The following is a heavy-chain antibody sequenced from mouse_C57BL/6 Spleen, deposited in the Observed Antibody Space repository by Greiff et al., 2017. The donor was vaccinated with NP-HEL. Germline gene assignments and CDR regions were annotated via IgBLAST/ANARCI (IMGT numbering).Heavy chain of an antibody. V-gene: IGHV2-6-1*01. CDR2: IWSDGST. Sequence: VQLVESGPGLVAPSQSLSITCTVSGFSLTSYGVHWVRQPPGKGLEWLVVIWSDGSTTYNSALKSRLSISKDNSKSQIFLKMNSLQTHDTAMYYCARHAYESYWYFDVWGTGTTVTVSS. J-gene: IGHJ1*03. CDR1: GFSLTSYG. CDR3: ARHAYESYWYFDV. D-gene: IGHD6-5*01.